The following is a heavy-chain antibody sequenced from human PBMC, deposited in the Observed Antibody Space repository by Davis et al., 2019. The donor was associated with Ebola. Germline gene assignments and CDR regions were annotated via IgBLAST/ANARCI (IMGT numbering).Heavy chain of an antibody. J-gene: IGHJ4*02. CDR3: ARDLTTVTKTRPFDY. Sequence: GESLKTLCATPGFTFSTYAMHWVRQASGKGLEYVSVISSNGYNTYYANSVKGRFTISRDNAKNSLYLQMNSLIAEDTAVYYCARDLTTVTKTRPFDYWGQGTLVTVSS. D-gene: IGHD4-17*01. V-gene: IGHV3-64*04. CDR1: GFTFSTYA. CDR2: ISSNGYNT.